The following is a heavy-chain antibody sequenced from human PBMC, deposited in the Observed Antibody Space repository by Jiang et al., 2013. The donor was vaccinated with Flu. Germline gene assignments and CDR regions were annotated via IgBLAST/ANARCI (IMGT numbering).Heavy chain of an antibody. CDR2: INPSGGST. CDR3: AREIGDYGGNSEGVDY. CDR1: GYTFTSYY. Sequence: SGAEVKKPGASVKVSCKASGYTFTSYYMHWVRQAPGQGLEWMGIINPSGGSTSYAQKFQGRVTMTRDTSTSTVYMELSGLRSEDTAVYYCAREIGDYGGNSEGVDYWGQGTLGHRLL. J-gene: IGHJ4*02. V-gene: IGHV1-46*01. D-gene: IGHD4-23*01.